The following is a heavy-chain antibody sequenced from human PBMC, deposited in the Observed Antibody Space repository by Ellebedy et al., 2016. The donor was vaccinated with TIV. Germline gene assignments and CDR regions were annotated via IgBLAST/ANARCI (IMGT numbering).Heavy chain of an antibody. J-gene: IGHJ2*01. V-gene: IGHV3-66*01. Sequence: GESLKISCAASGVTLRNYWLSWVRQAPGKGLEWVSVIYSGGSTYYADSVKGRLTISRDNSMDTLYLQMNSLRVEDTAVYYCARGGRDSSGQYEDWYYDLWGRGTLATVSS. CDR2: IYSGGST. CDR3: ARGGRDSSGQYEDWYYDL. CDR1: GVTLRNYW. D-gene: IGHD3-22*01.